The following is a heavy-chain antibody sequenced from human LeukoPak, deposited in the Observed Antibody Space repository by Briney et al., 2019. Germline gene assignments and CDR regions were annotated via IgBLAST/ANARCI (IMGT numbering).Heavy chain of an antibody. V-gene: IGHV3-23*01. CDR2: ISGDGGVT. CDR1: GFTFSDAV. J-gene: IGHJ4*02. Sequence: GGSLRLSCAASGFTFSDAVMSWVRQAPGKGLEWVSAISGDGGVTYYAASVRGRFTLSSDISRNTVYFQLNNLRVEDTAIYYCARASWVSSIDAVRWGQGTLVTVSS. CDR3: ARASWVSSIDAVR. D-gene: IGHD6-13*01.